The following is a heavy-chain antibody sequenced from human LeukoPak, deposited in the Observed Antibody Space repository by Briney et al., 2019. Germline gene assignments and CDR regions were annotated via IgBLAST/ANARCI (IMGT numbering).Heavy chain of an antibody. Sequence: GRSLRLSCAASGFTFTKYWMTWVRQAPGKGLEWVAFIRYDGSNKYYADSVKGRFTISRDNSKNTLYLQMNSLRAEDTAVYYCAKEAVSGSYGHFDYWGQGTLVTVSS. V-gene: IGHV3-30*02. CDR2: IRYDGSNK. CDR3: AKEAVSGSYGHFDY. D-gene: IGHD1-26*01. J-gene: IGHJ4*02. CDR1: GFTFTKYW.